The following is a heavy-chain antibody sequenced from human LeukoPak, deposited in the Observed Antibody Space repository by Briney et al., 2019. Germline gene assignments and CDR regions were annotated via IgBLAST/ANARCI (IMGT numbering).Heavy chain of an antibody. J-gene: IGHJ4*02. D-gene: IGHD3-22*01. CDR1: GFTFSSYG. CDR2: ISYDGSNK. Sequence: GGSLRLSCAASGFTFSSYGMHWVRQAPGKGLEWVAVISYDGSNKYYADSVKGRFTISRDNSKNTLYLQMNSLRAEDTAVYYCAKYSSNYYDSSGRGDFDCWGQGTLVTVSS. CDR3: AKYSSNYYDSSGRGDFDC. V-gene: IGHV3-30*18.